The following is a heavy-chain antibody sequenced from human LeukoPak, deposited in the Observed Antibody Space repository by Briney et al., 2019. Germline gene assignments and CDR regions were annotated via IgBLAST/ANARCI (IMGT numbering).Heavy chain of an antibody. CDR1: GGSISSYY. J-gene: IGHJ3*02. CDR3: ARHGSYYVLNSLYAFDI. Sequence: PSETLSLTCTVSGGSISSYYWSWIRQPAGKGLEWIGRIYTSGSTNYNPSLKSRVTMSVDTSKNQFSLKLSSVTAADTAVYYCARHGSYYVLNSLYAFDIWGQGTMVTVSS. V-gene: IGHV4-4*07. CDR2: IYTSGST. D-gene: IGHD1-26*01.